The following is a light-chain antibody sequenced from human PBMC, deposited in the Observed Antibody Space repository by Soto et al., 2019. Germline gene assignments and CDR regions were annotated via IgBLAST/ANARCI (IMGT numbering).Light chain of an antibody. CDR2: DDN. J-gene: IGLJ3*02. CDR3: QVWDSSSDHPRV. Sequence: SYELTQPPSVSVAPGQTARITCGGNNIGSKSVHWYQQKPGQAPVLVVYDDNDRPSGIPERFSGSNSGNTATLTISRVEAGDEADYYCQVWDSSSDHPRVFGGGTKLTVL. CDR1: NIGSKS. V-gene: IGLV3-21*02.